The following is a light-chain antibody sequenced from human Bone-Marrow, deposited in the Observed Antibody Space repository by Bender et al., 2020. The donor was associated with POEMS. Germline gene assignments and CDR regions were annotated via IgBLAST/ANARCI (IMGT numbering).Light chain of an antibody. CDR2: EVS. J-gene: IGLJ1*01. CDR1: YYDNL. CDR3: SSYTTSTTYV. Sequence: QSALAQSASVSGSPGQSITISCSGDYYDNLVSWYQQHPGKAPKLMIYEVSKRPSGVSDRFSGSKSGNTASLTISGLQAEDEADYYCSSYTTSTTYVFGTGTTVSVL. V-gene: IGLV2-14*02.